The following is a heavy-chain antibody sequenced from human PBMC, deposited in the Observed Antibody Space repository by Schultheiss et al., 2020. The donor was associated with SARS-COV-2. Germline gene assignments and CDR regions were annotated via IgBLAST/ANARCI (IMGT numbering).Heavy chain of an antibody. V-gene: IGHV4-38-2*01. CDR1: GYSISSGYY. CDR3: ARGYCSGGSCYGVDY. J-gene: IGHJ4*02. Sequence: SQTLSLTCAVSGYSISSGYYWGWIRQPPGKGLEWIGNINHSGSTNYNPSLKSRVTISVDTSKNQISLKLNSVTAADTAVYFCARGYCSGGSCYGVDYWGQGTLVTVSS. D-gene: IGHD2-15*01. CDR2: INHSGST.